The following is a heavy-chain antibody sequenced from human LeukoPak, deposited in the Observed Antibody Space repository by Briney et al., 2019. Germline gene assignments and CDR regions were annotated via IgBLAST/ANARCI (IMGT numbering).Heavy chain of an antibody. J-gene: IGHJ4*02. D-gene: IGHD2-15*01. CDR1: GGTFSSYA. CDR2: INPNSGGT. Sequence: GASVKVSCKASGGTFSSYAISWVRQAPGQGLEWMGWINPNSGGTNYAQKFQGRVTMTRDTSISTAYMELSRLRSDDTAVYYCARVFGITPFDYWGQGTLVTVSS. CDR3: ARVFGITPFDY. V-gene: IGHV1-2*02.